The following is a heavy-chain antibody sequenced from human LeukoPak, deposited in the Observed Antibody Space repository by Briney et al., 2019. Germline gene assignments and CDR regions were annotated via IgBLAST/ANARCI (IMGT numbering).Heavy chain of an antibody. CDR3: ARRGYSHWGFDY. D-gene: IGHD5-18*01. CDR1: GFTVSNNY. J-gene: IGHJ4*02. Sequence: PGGSLRLSCAASGFTVSNNYMSWVRQASGEGLEWVSVIYNDGNTYYADSVKGRFTISRHNSKNTLYLQMNSLRAEDTAVYYCARRGYSHWGFDYWGQGTLVTVSS. V-gene: IGHV3-53*04. CDR2: IYNDGNT.